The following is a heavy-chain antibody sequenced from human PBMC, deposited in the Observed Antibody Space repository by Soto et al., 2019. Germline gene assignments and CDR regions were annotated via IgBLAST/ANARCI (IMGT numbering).Heavy chain of an antibody. J-gene: IGHJ6*02. CDR1: GFSLTSPGMC. Sequence: SGPTLVNPTETLTLTCTFSGFSLTSPGMCVSWIRQSPGKALEWLALIERDDDDKYYSASLKTRLTISKDTRKNQVVLTMANMDPADTATYYCARSIRGPRRFNGMDVWGQGTTVTVSS. V-gene: IGHV2-70*13. D-gene: IGHD1-20*01. CDR2: IERDDDDK. CDR3: ARSIRGPRRFNGMDV.